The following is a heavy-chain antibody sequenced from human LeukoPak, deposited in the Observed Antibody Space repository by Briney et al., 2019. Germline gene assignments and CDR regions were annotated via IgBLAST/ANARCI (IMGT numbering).Heavy chain of an antibody. D-gene: IGHD5-12*01. Sequence: ASVKVSCKASGYTFTGYYMHWVRQAPGQGLEWMGWINPNSGGTNYAQKFQGRVTMTRDTSISTAYMELSSLRSDDTAVYYCARVTQMGYPFDYWGQGTLVTVSS. CDR1: GYTFTGYY. CDR2: INPNSGGT. V-gene: IGHV1-2*02. J-gene: IGHJ4*02. CDR3: ARVTQMGYPFDY.